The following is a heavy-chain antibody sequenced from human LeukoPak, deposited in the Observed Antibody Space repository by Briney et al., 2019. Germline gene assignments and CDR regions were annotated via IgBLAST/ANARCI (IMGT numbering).Heavy chain of an antibody. J-gene: IGHJ4*02. V-gene: IGHV1-2*02. CDR3: AISISSTSCSIDY. CDR1: GYTFTGYY. Sequence: GASVRVSCKASGYTFTGYYMHWVRQAPGQGLEWMGWINPNSGGTNYAQKFQGRVTMTRDTSISTAYMELSRLRSDDTAVYYCAISISSTSCSIDYWGQGTLVTVSS. D-gene: IGHD2-2*01. CDR2: INPNSGGT.